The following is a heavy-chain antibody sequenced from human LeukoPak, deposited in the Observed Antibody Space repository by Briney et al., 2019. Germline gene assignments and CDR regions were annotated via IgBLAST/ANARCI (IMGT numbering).Heavy chain of an antibody. CDR1: GGSFSGYY. Sequence: SETLSLTCAVYGGSFSGYYWSWIRQPPGKGLEWIGEINHSGSTNYNPSLKSRVTISVDTSKNQFSLKLSSVTAADTAVYYCARGQKNLWFGELTRFDYWGQGTLVTVSS. V-gene: IGHV4-34*01. J-gene: IGHJ4*02. CDR2: INHSGST. D-gene: IGHD3-10*01. CDR3: ARGQKNLWFGELTRFDY.